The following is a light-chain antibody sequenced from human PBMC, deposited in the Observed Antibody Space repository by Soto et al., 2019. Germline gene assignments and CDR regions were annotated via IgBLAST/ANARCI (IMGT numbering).Light chain of an antibody. CDR1: NSNIGSNK. CDR2: GNN. V-gene: IGLV1-44*01. J-gene: IGLJ1*01. Sequence: QSVLTQPPSASGTPGQRVTISCSGSNSNIGSNKVNWYQQLPGTAPKLLIYGNNQRPSGVPDRFSGSKSGTSASLAISGLQSEDEAHYYCATWDDSLDVHVFGTGTKVTVL. CDR3: ATWDDSLDVHV.